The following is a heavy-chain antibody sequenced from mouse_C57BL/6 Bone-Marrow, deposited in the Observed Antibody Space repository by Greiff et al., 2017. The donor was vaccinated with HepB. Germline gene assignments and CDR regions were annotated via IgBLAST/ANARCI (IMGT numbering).Heavy chain of an antibody. J-gene: IGHJ3*01. Sequence: VQVVESGAELVKPGASVKLSCKASGYTFTSYWMHWVKQRPGQGLEWIGMIHPNSGSTNYNEKFKSKATLTVDKSSSTAYMQLSSLTSEDSAVYYCARGGTYYSNPFAYWGQGTLVTVSA. CDR2: IHPNSGST. D-gene: IGHD2-5*01. V-gene: IGHV1-64*01. CDR1: GYTFTSYW. CDR3: ARGGTYYSNPFAY.